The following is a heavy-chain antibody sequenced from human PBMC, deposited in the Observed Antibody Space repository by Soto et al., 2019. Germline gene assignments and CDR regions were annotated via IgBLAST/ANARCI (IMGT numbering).Heavy chain of an antibody. CDR3: ARAGYCSSTSCYTYNWFDP. Sequence: QVQLVQSGAEVKKPGSSVKVSCKASGGTFSSYAISWVRQAPGQGLEWMGGIIPIFGTANYAQKFKGRVTMPADESTSTAYKELSSLRSEDTAVYYCARAGYCSSTSCYTYNWFDPWGQGTLVTVSS. J-gene: IGHJ5*02. V-gene: IGHV1-69*01. CDR2: IIPIFGTA. D-gene: IGHD2-2*02. CDR1: GGTFSSYA.